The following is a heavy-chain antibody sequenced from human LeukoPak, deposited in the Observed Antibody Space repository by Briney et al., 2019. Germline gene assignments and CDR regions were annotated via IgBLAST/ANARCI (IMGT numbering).Heavy chain of an antibody. CDR2: ISYDGSNK. D-gene: IGHD6-19*01. V-gene: IGHV3-30*03. CDR1: GFTFSSYG. Sequence: PGGSLRLSCAASGFTFSSYGMHWVRQAPGKGLEWVAVISYDGSNKYYADSVKGRFTISRDNSKNILYLQMNSLRAEDAAVYYCAREGGSSGWPYNWFDPWGQGTLVTVSS. CDR3: AREGGSSGWPYNWFDP. J-gene: IGHJ5*02.